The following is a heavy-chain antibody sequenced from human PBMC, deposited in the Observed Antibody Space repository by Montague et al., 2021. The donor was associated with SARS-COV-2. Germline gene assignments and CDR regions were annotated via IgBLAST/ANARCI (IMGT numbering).Heavy chain of an antibody. Sequence: SETLSLTCAVYGGPFSGYYWSWIRQPPGKGLEWIGEINHSGSTNYNPSLKSRVTISVDTSKNQFSLKLSSVTAADTAVYYCARERYSFSLTRGSTWFDPWGQGTLVTVSS. CDR1: GGPFSGYY. D-gene: IGHD3-9*01. CDR3: ARERYSFSLTRGSTWFDP. J-gene: IGHJ5*02. V-gene: IGHV4-34*01. CDR2: INHSGST.